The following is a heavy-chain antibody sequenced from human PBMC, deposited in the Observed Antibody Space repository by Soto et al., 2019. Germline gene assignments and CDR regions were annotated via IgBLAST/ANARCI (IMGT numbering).Heavy chain of an antibody. CDR2: ISAYNGNT. V-gene: IGHV1-18*01. J-gene: IGHJ4*02. Sequence: ASVKVSCKASGYTLTSYGISWVRQAPGQGLEWMGWISAYNGNTNYAQKLQGRVTMTTDTSTSTAYMELRSLRSDDTAVYYCARSFLEWYTHDYWGQGTLVTVSS. CDR3: ARSFLEWYTHDY. CDR1: GYTLTSYG. D-gene: IGHD3-3*01.